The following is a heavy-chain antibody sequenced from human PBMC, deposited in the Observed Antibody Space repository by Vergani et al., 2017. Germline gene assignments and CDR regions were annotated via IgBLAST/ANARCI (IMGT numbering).Heavy chain of an antibody. V-gene: IGHV3-30-3*01. CDR2: ISYDGTNK. CDR3: ARDRGDWRYSRYFYNYYMDV. J-gene: IGHJ6*03. D-gene: IGHD2-8*02. CDR1: GFTFSSYA. Sequence: VQLVESGGGVVRPGGSLRLSCAASGFTFSSYAMHWVRQAPGKGLEWVALISYDGTNKYYTNSVRGRFTISRDNSKSTLFLQMNSLRVEDMAVYYCARDRGDWRYSRYFYNYYMDVWGKGTTVTVSS.